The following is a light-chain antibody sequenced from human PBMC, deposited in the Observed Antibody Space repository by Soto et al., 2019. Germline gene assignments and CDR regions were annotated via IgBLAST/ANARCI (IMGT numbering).Light chain of an antibody. CDR3: SSYTTISTYV. CDR1: SSDVGGYNY. CDR2: DVR. J-gene: IGLJ1*01. Sequence: SVLTQPASVSVSPGQSSTISCTGTSSDVGGYNYVSWYQQHPGKAPKLMIYDVRNRPSGVSNRFSGSKSVNTASLTISGLQAEDEADYYCSSYTTISTYVFGTGTKVTVL. V-gene: IGLV2-14*01.